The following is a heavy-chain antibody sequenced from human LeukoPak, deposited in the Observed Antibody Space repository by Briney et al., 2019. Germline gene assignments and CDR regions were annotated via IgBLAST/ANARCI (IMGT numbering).Heavy chain of an antibody. J-gene: IGHJ4*02. CDR3: ARAFSGRVGPPLDY. Sequence: ASVKLSCKASGYTFTCYYMHWVRQATGQGLEWMGIINPSGGSTSYAQKFQGRVTMTRDTSTSTVYMELSSLRSEDTAVYYCARAFSGRVGPPLDYWGQGTLVTVSS. CDR1: GYTFTCYY. D-gene: IGHD1-26*01. V-gene: IGHV1-46*01. CDR2: INPSGGST.